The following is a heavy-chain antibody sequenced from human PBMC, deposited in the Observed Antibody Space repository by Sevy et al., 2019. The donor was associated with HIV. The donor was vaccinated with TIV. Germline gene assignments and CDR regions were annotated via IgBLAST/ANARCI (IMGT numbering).Heavy chain of an antibody. D-gene: IGHD2-21*02. CDR2: ISYDGRNI. Sequence: GGSLRLSCSASGFTFSSYALLWVRQAPGKGLEWVSLISYDGRNIYYSDSVKGRFAISRDESKTTLFLQMESLRTEDTAIYYCARVGVSYCTDDCYHRFDYWGRGTLVTVSS. CDR3: ARVGVSYCTDDCYHRFDY. V-gene: IGHV3-30*09. CDR1: GFTFSSYA. J-gene: IGHJ4*02.